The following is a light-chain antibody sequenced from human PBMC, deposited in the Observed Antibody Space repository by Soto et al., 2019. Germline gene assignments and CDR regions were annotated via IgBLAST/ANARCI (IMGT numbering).Light chain of an antibody. CDR2: KAS. J-gene: IGKJ1*01. CDR3: QQYHTYST. CDR1: QSISSW. Sequence: DIQMTQSPSTLSASVGDRVTITCRASQSISSWLAWYQQQPGQAPKLLIYKASSLENGVPSRLSGSGSGTEFTLTITGLTPDDFATYFCQQYHTYSTFGQGTKVDI. V-gene: IGKV1-5*03.